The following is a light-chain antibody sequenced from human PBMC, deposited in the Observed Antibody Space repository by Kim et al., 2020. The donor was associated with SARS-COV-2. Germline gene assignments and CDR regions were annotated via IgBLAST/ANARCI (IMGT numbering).Light chain of an antibody. J-gene: IGLJ3*02. CDR2: EVN. V-gene: IGLV2-14*01. CDR3: NSYTKSATLV. Sequence: QSALTQPASVSGSPGQSITISCTGTSSDVGAYNYVSWYQHHPGKAPKLMIYEVNNRPSGVSNRFSGSKSGNTASLTISGRQAEDEADYYCNSYTKSATLVFGGGTKVTVL. CDR1: SSDVGAYNY.